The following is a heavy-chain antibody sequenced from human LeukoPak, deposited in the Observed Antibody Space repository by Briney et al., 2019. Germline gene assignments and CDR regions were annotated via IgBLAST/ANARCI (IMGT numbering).Heavy chain of an antibody. CDR2: IKTKTDGGTT. J-gene: IGHJ4*02. V-gene: IGHV3-15*01. CDR3: VTGFWRSGVYFNQ. Sequence: GSLCCSRAASGFAFSNAWMRWGRQVPGKGLEWVGHIKTKTDGGTTDYTTPVKGRFTISRDDSENTLYLQMNSQKTEDTAVYYCVTGFWRSGVYFNQWSQGTLVTVSS. CDR1: GFAFSNAW. D-gene: IGHD3-10*01.